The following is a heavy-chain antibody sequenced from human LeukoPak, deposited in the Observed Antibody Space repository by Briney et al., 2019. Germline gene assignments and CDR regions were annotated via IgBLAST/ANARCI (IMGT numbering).Heavy chain of an antibody. Sequence: RGSLRLSCAASGFTFSSYAVSWVRQAPGKGLEWVSGISGSGGSTYYADSVKGRFTISRDNSRNTLYLQMNSPRAEDTAVYYCAILPGYSSGWYEVNYWGQGTLVTVSS. D-gene: IGHD6-13*01. J-gene: IGHJ4*02. CDR3: AILPGYSSGWYEVNY. CDR1: GFTFSSYA. V-gene: IGHV3-23*01. CDR2: ISGSGGST.